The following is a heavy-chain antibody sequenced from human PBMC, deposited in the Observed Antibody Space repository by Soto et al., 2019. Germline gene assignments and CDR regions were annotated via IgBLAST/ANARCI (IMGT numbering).Heavy chain of an antibody. Sequence: QVQLVQSGAEVQKPGSSVKVSCKAPGGTFSSYAISWVRQAPGQGLEWMGGIIPIFGTANYAQKFQGRVTITADESTSTGYMELSSLRSEDTAAYYCARSQGGSSSLDIYYYYYYGMDVWGQGTTVTVSS. J-gene: IGHJ6*02. CDR3: ARSQGGSSSLDIYYYYYYGMDV. CDR1: GGTFSSYA. D-gene: IGHD2-15*01. CDR2: IIPIFGTA. V-gene: IGHV1-69*01.